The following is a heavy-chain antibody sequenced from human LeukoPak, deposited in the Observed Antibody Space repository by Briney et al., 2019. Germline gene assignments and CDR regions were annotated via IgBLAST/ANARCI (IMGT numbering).Heavy chain of an antibody. J-gene: IGHJ5*02. CDR3: ARVWEEGYYGSGSYVSWFDP. Sequence: GASVKVSCKASGGTFSSYAISWVRQAPGQGLEWIGGIIPIFGTVNYAQKFQGRVTITTDESTSTAYMELSSLRSEDTAVYYCARVWEEGYYGSGSYVSWFDPWGQGTLVTVSS. D-gene: IGHD3-10*01. V-gene: IGHV1-69*05. CDR2: IIPIFGTV. CDR1: GGTFSSYA.